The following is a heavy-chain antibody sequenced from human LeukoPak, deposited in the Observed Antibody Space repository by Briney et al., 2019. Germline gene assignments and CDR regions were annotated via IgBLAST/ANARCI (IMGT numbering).Heavy chain of an antibody. CDR2: IYHSGST. CDR1: GGSFSSGGYS. J-gene: IGHJ4*02. D-gene: IGHD4-23*01. V-gene: IGHV4-30-2*01. CDR3: ATSTTVVTDFDY. Sequence: SETLSLTCAVYGGSFSSGGYSWSWIRQPPGKGLEWIGYIYHSGSTYYNPSLKSRVTISVDRSKNQFSLKLSSVTAADTAVYYCATSTTVVTDFDYWGQGTLVTVSS.